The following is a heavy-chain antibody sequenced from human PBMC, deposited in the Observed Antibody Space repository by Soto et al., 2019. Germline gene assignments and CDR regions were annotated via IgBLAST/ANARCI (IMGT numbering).Heavy chain of an antibody. J-gene: IGHJ6*02. CDR1: GFTFSNYA. CDR2: ISGGGGI. Sequence: GSLRLSCAASGFTFSNYAMSWVRQAPGKGLEWVSTISGGGGIYYADSVKGRFTISRDNSKNTLYLQMNSLRAEDTAVYYCAKVLCLEGLCYYYYGLDVWGQGTPVTVSS. CDR3: AKVLCLEGLCYYYYGLDV. V-gene: IGHV3-23*01. D-gene: IGHD1-1*01.